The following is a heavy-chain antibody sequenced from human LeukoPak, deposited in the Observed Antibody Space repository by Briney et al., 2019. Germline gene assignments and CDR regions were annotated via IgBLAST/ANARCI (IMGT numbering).Heavy chain of an antibody. J-gene: IGHJ6*03. V-gene: IGHV3-21*01. CDR2: VDYSGGDT. CDR3: AREVPYYYYYMDV. CDR1: GFTFSNYW. Sequence: GGSLRLSCAASGFTFSNYWMSWVRQAPGKGLEWVSSVDYSGGDTHYADSVMGRFTISRDNAKNSLYLQMNSLRAEDTAVYYCAREVPYYYYYMDVWGKGTTVTVSS.